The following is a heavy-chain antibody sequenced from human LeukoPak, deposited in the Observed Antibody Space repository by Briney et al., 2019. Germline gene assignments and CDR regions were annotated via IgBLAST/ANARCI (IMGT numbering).Heavy chain of an antibody. CDR3: ARDRAVAGTDQYYGMDV. CDR1: GGSFSGYY. D-gene: IGHD6-19*01. J-gene: IGHJ6*02. CDR2: INHSGST. V-gene: IGHV4-34*01. Sequence: SETLSLTCAVYGGSFSGYYWSWIRQPPGKGLEWIGEINHSGSTNYNPSLKSRVTISVDTSKNQFSLKLSSVTAADTAVYYCARDRAVAGTDQYYGMDVWGQGTTVAVSS.